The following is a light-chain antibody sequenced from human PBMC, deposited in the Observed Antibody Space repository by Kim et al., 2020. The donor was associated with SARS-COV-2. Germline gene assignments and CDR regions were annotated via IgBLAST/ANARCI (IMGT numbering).Light chain of an antibody. V-gene: IGLV3-19*01. CDR1: SLRSYY. CDR3: NSRDSSGNHVV. J-gene: IGLJ2*01. CDR2: GKN. Sequence: ALGPTVRITCQGDSLRSYYASWYQHKPGQAPVLVIYGKNNRPSGIPDRFSGSSSGNAASLTITGAQAEDEADYYCNSRDSSGNHVVFGGGTQLTVL.